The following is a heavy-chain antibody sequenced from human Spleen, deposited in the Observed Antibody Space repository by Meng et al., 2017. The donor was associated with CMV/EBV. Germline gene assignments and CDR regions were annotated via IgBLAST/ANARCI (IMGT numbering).Heavy chain of an antibody. CDR3: AKDPGYCSSTSCYTLSRYYYGMDV. V-gene: IGHV3-23*01. CDR2: ISGSGGST. J-gene: IGHJ6*02. CDR1: GFTFSSYA. D-gene: IGHD2-2*02. Sequence: GESLKISCAASGFTFSSYAMSWVRQAPGKGLEWVSAISGSGGSTYYADSVKGRFTISRDNSKNTLYLQMNSLRAEDTAVYYCAKDPGYCSSTSCYTLSRYYYGMDVWGQGTTVTVSS.